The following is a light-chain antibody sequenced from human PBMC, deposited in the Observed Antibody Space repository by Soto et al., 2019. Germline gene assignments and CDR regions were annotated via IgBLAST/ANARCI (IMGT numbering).Light chain of an antibody. CDR3: QHYGSSLWT. CDR1: QSVRSKS. CDR2: AAS. V-gene: IGKV3-20*01. J-gene: IGKJ1*01. Sequence: EIVLTQSPGTLSLSPGERATLSCRASQSVRSKSLAWYQQRPGQSPRLLIYAASSRATGIPDKFSGGGSGTDFTLTINRLEPEASAVYYCQHYGSSLWTFGQGTKVEIK.